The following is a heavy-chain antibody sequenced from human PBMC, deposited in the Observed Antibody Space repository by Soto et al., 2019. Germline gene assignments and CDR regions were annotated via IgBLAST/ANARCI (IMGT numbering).Heavy chain of an antibody. J-gene: IGHJ3*02. Sequence: GESLKISCKGSGYSFTSYWIGWVRQMPGKGLEWMGIIYPGDSDTRYSPAFQGQVTISADKSISTAYLQWSSLKASDTAMYYCARISIAVAARTFCAFDIWGQGTMVTVSS. V-gene: IGHV5-51*01. CDR1: GYSFTSYW. CDR2: IYPGDSDT. CDR3: ARISIAVAARTFCAFDI. D-gene: IGHD6-19*01.